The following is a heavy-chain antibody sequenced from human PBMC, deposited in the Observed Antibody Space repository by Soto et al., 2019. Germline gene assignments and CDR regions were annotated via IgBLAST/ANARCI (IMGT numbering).Heavy chain of an antibody. D-gene: IGHD1-26*01. CDR1: GFTFSSYW. CDR2: IKQDGSGK. V-gene: IGHV3-7*01. J-gene: IGHJ4*02. Sequence: EVQLVESGGGLVQPGGSLRLSCAASGFTFSSYWMSWVRQAPGKGLEWVANIKQDGSGKYYVDSVKGRFTISRDNAKNSLYLQMNSLRAEDTAVYYCARDRGYSGSYFDYWGQGTLVTVSS. CDR3: ARDRGYSGSYFDY.